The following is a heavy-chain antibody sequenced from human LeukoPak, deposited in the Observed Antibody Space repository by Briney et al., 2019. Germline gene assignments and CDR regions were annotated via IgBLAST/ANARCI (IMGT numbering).Heavy chain of an antibody. CDR1: GGSVSSYY. CDR3: ARDNWNYGSSMDV. J-gene: IGHJ6*02. V-gene: IGHV4-59*02. Sequence: SETLSLTCTVSGGSVSSYYWSWIRQPPGKGLEWIGYIYYSGSTNYDPSLKSRVTISVDTSKNQFSLKLSSVTAADTAVYHCARDNWNYGSSMDVWGQGTTVTVSS. CDR2: IYYSGST. D-gene: IGHD1-7*01.